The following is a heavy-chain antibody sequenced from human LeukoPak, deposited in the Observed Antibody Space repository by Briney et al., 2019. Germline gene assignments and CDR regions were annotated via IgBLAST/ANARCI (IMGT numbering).Heavy chain of an antibody. V-gene: IGHV3-23*01. J-gene: IGHJ4*02. D-gene: IGHD3-22*01. Sequence: GGSLRLSCAASGFTFSTHAISWVRQAPGEGLEWVSAISGSGGTTYYADSVKGRFTISRDNSKNTLYLQMNSLRAEDTAVYYCAKGPGSSGYSSDYWGQGPLVPVSS. CDR1: GFTFSTHA. CDR3: AKGPGSSGYSSDY. CDR2: ISGSGGTT.